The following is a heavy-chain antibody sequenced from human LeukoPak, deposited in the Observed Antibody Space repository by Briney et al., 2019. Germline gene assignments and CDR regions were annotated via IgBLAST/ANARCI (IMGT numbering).Heavy chain of an antibody. V-gene: IGHV3-73*01. CDR3: TRAADSSGYYLSLYYYYYYMDV. D-gene: IGHD3-22*01. Sequence: PGGSLRLSCAASGLTFSGSAMHWVRQASGKGLEWVGRIRSKANSYATAYAASVKGRFTISRDDSKNTAYLQMNSLKTEDTAVYYCTRAADSSGYYLSLYYYYYYMDVWGKGTTVTVSS. CDR1: GLTFSGSA. CDR2: IRSKANSYAT. J-gene: IGHJ6*03.